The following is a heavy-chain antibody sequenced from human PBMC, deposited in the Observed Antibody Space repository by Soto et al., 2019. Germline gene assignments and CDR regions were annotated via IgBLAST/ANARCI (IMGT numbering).Heavy chain of an antibody. V-gene: IGHV4-59*01. CDR3: AREGVSSSWYYYYALDV. CDR1: GGSISSYY. J-gene: IGHJ6*02. CDR2: IYYSGST. Sequence: QVQLQESGPGLVKPSETLSLTCTVSGGSISSYYWSWIRQPPGKGLECIGYIYYSGSTNYSPSLKSRVTISVDTSKNQFSLNLSSVTAADTAVYYCAREGVSSSWYYYYALDVWGQGTTVTVSS. D-gene: IGHD6-13*01.